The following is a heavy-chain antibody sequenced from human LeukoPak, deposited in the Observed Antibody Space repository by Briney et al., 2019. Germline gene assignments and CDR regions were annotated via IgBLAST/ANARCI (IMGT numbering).Heavy chain of an antibody. D-gene: IGHD5-24*01. CDR2: INPNSGGT. V-gene: IGHV1-2*02. CDR3: AREFDGYKLDY. Sequence: ASVKVSCDASGYTFTGYYIHWVRQAPGQGLEWMGWINPNSGGTNYAQKFQGRVTMTRDTSISTAYMELSRLRSDDTAVYYCAREFDGYKLDYWGQGTLVTVSS. J-gene: IGHJ4*02. CDR1: GYTFTGYY.